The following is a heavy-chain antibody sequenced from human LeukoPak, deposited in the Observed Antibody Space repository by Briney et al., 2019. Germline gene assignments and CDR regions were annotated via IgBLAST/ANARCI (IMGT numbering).Heavy chain of an antibody. V-gene: IGHV3-23*01. D-gene: IGHD4-17*01. Sequence: GGSLRLSCAASGFTFSSYAMSWVRQAPGKGLEWVSAISGSGGSTYYADSVKGRFTISRDNSKNALYLQMNSLRAEDTTVYYCPKDLPLSLNDYADPYWGQVTLGTVSA. CDR3: PKDLPLSLNDYADPY. CDR2: ISGSGGST. J-gene: IGHJ4*02. CDR1: GFTFSSYA.